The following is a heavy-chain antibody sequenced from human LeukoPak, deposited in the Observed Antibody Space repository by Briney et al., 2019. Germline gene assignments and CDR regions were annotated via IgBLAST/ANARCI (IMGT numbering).Heavy chain of an antibody. V-gene: IGHV4-38-2*02. CDR3: ARAYYDSSGYNYYYMDV. CDR1: GYSISSGYY. CDR2: IYLSGST. Sequence: SETLSLTCTVSGYSISSGYYWGWIRQPPGKGLGWVWSIYLSGSTYYNPSLKSRVTISVDTSKNQFSLKLSSVTAADTAVYYCARAYYDSSGYNYYYMDVWGKGTTVTVSS. J-gene: IGHJ6*03. D-gene: IGHD3-22*01.